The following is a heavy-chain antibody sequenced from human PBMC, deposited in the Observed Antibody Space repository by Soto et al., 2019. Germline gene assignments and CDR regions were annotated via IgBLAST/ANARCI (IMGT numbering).Heavy chain of an antibody. CDR1: GGSISSYY. Sequence: SETLSLTCTVSGGSISSYYWSWIRQPPGKGLEWIGYIYYSGSTNYNPSLKSRVTISVDTSKNQFSLKLSSVTAADTAVYYCASQDIVLMVYADWGQGTLVTVSS. CDR3: ASQDIVLMVYAD. V-gene: IGHV4-59*01. CDR2: IYYSGST. J-gene: IGHJ1*01. D-gene: IGHD2-8*01.